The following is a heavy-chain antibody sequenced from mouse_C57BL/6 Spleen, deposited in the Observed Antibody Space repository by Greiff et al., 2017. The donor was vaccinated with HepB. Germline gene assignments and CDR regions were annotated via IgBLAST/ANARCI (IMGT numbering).Heavy chain of an antibody. CDR2: IWSGGST. J-gene: IGHJ4*01. CDR1: GFSLTSYG. CDR3: ARNNGNYVDAMDY. V-gene: IGHV2-2*01. Sequence: VKLVESGPGLVQPSQSLSITCTVSGFSLTSYGVHWVRQSPGKGLEWLGVIWSGGSTDYNAAFISRLSISKDNSKSQVFFKMNSLQADDTAIYYCARNNGNYVDAMDYWGQGTSVTVSS. D-gene: IGHD2-1*01.